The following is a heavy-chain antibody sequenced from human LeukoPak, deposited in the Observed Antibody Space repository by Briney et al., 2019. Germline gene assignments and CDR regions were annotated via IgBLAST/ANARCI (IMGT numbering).Heavy chain of an antibody. D-gene: IGHD1-26*01. CDR1: GFRFSSYV. V-gene: IGHV3-23*01. Sequence: GGSLSLSCAASGFRFSSYVMSWVLQAPGKGLEYVSSIDGSDGASYYAGSVKGRFTISRDNSKNTLFLQMNSLRVEDTAVYYCARVDSGNYDYWGQGTLLTVSS. J-gene: IGHJ4*02. CDR2: IDGSDGAS. CDR3: ARVDSGNYDY.